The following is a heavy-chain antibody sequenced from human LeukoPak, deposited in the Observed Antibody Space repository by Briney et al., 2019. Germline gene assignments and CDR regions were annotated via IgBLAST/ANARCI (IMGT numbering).Heavy chain of an antibody. Sequence: GGSLRLSCAASGFTFSSYAMSWVRQAPGKGLGWVSAISGSGGSTYYADSVKGRFTISRDNSKNTLYLQMNSLRAEDTAVYYCAPRARRYCSSTSCYYYYYGMDVWGQGTTVTVSS. V-gene: IGHV3-23*01. D-gene: IGHD2-2*01. CDR2: ISGSGGST. CDR3: APRARRYCSSTSCYYYYYGMDV. CDR1: GFTFSSYA. J-gene: IGHJ6*02.